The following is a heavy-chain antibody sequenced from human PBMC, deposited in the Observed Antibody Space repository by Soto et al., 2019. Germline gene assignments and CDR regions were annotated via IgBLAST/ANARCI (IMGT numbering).Heavy chain of an antibody. CDR2: VSSGGDA. J-gene: IGHJ4*02. V-gene: IGHV4-39*01. Sequence: SETLSLTCIVAGDSFRNSEYYWGWIRQPPGKGLEWIGFVSSGGDAYYKPSLQSRVTISVDIFKTQFYLRLISVTAEDTAIYYCASLSEYDTSSVLISGAYDYWGQGTLVTVSS. D-gene: IGHD6-6*01. CDR3: ASLSEYDTSSVLISGAYDY. CDR1: GDSFRNSEYY.